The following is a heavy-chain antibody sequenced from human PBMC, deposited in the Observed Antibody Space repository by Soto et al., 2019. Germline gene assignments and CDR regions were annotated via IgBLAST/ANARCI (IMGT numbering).Heavy chain of an antibody. D-gene: IGHD2-2*01. CDR1: GFTFSSYS. V-gene: IGHV3-21*01. Sequence: GGSLRLSCAASGFTFSSYSMNWVRQAPGKGLEWVSSISSSSSYIYYADSVKGRFTISRDNAKNSLYLQMNSLRAEDTAVYYCARDQYCSSTSCYEVDFDYWGQGTLVTVSS. CDR3: ARDQYCSSTSCYEVDFDY. CDR2: ISSSSSYI. J-gene: IGHJ4*02.